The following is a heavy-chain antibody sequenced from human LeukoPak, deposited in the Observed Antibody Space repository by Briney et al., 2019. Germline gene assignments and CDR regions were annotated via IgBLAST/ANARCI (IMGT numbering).Heavy chain of an antibody. V-gene: IGHV3-30*18. CDR1: GFTFSTYA. Sequence: GGSLRLSCVGSGFTFSTYAMHWVRQAPGKGLEWVAVISYDGSEKYYADSVKGRFTISRDNSKNTLYLEMDSLRVEDTAVYYCAKGIGGYSNGNWFDPWGQGTLVTVSS. J-gene: IGHJ5*02. D-gene: IGHD5-18*01. CDR3: AKGIGGYSNGNWFDP. CDR2: ISYDGSEK.